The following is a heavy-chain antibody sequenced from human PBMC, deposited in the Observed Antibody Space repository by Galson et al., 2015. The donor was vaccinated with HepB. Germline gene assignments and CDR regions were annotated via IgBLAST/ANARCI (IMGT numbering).Heavy chain of an antibody. V-gene: IGHV3-21*01. D-gene: IGHD3-10*01. Sequence: SLRLSCAASGFTFSSYSMNWVRQAPGKGLEWVSSISSSSSYIYSDSVKGRFTISRDNAKNSLYLQMNSLRAEDTAVYYCARDGFGEVGLYYYGMDVWGQGTTVTVSS. J-gene: IGHJ6*02. CDR1: GFTFSSYS. CDR2: ISSSSSYI. CDR3: ARDGFGEVGLYYYGMDV.